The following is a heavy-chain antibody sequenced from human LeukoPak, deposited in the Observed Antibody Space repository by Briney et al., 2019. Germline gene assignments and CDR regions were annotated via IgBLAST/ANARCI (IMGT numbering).Heavy chain of an antibody. Sequence: SETLSLTCAVYGGSFSGYYWSWIRQPPGKGLEWIGEINHSGSTNYNPSLKSRVTISVDTSKNQFSLKLSSVTAADTAVYYCARGAPPRYYCSGGSCYPSFDYWGQGTLVTVSS. J-gene: IGHJ4*02. D-gene: IGHD2-15*01. V-gene: IGHV4-34*01. CDR1: GGSFSGYY. CDR2: INHSGST. CDR3: ARGAPPRYYCSGGSCYPSFDY.